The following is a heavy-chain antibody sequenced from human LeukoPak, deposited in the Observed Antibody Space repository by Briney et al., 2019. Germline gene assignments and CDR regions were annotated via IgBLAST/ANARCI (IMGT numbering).Heavy chain of an antibody. D-gene: IGHD5-18*01. CDR3: ARGGIRGYSYGSVHYYGMDV. Sequence: SETLSLTCIVSGGSFSTYYWSWVRQPPGKGLEWIGYVFYSGSTNYNPSLKSRVTISVDTSKNQFSLKLSSVTAADTAVYYCARGGIRGYSYGSVHYYGMDVWGQGTTVTVSS. J-gene: IGHJ6*02. CDR1: GGSFSTYY. V-gene: IGHV4-59*12. CDR2: VFYSGST.